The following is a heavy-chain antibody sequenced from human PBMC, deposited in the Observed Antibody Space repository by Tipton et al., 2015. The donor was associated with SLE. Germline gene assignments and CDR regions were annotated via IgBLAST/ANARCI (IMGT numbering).Heavy chain of an antibody. CDR3: ARGCSGGACYWGDS. Sequence: LRLSCTVSGGSISSGSSYWNWVRQPAGRGLEWIGRVYPSGTTNYNPSLKSRVTISIDTSRNRFSLQLSSVTAADTALYYCARGCSGGACYWGDSWGQGALVTVSS. J-gene: IGHJ4*02. CDR1: GGSISSGSSY. V-gene: IGHV4-61*02. CDR2: VYPSGTT. D-gene: IGHD2-21*02.